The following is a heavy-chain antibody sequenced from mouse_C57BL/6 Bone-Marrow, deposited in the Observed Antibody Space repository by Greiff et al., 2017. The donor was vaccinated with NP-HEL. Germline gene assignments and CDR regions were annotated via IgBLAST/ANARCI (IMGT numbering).Heavy chain of an antibody. Sequence: QVQLKESGPELVKPGASVKISCKASGYTFTDYYINWVKQRPGQGLEWIGWIFPGSGSTYYNEKFKGKATLTVDKSSSTAYMLLSSLTSEDSAVYFCARGLYGSSYGYFDVWGTGTTVTVSS. CDR2: IFPGSGST. CDR1: GYTFTDYY. D-gene: IGHD1-1*01. J-gene: IGHJ1*03. V-gene: IGHV1-75*01. CDR3: ARGLYGSSYGYFDV.